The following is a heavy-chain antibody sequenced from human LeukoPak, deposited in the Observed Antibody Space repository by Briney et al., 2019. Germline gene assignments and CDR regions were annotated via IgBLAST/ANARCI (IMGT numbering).Heavy chain of an antibody. CDR2: IKPINGGT. D-gene: IGHD2-15*01. J-gene: IGHJ6*03. Sequence: ASVKVSCKASGYTFTGYHLHWLRQAPGQGLEWMGWIKPINGGTNFAQKFKGRVAMTRDTSISTAYMELSSLTSDDTAVYYCARGGVVAAYYFYDMDVWGKGTTVTASS. CDR3: ARGGVVAAYYFYDMDV. V-gene: IGHV1-2*02. CDR1: GYTFTGYH.